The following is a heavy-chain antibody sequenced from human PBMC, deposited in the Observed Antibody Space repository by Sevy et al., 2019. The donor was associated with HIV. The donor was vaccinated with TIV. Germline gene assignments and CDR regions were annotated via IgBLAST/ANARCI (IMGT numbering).Heavy chain of an antibody. J-gene: IGHJ4*02. CDR2: ISSTGNFE. CDR3: ARDAGYTTKFHPLH. D-gene: IGHD5-12*01. CDR1: GFRLNTYA. V-gene: IGHV3-30*04. Sequence: GGSQRLSCSASGFRLNTYAMHWVRQAPGKGLEWVSVISSTGNFESYAASVKGRFTISKDNSKNTVSLQMNSLRPEDTAMYYCARDAGYTTKFHPLHWGQGTLVTVSS.